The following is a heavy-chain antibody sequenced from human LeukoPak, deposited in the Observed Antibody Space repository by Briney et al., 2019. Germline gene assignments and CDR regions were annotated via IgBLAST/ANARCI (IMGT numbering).Heavy chain of an antibody. V-gene: IGHV3-66*04. CDR2: IYSGGST. D-gene: IGHD6-19*01. CDR3: ARQIGGGWSFDY. CDR1: GFTFSSYS. J-gene: IGHJ4*02. Sequence: GGSLRLSCAASGFTFSSYSMNWVRQAPGKGLEWVSFIYSGGSTYYADSVKGRFIISRDNSKNTLYLQMNSLRAEDTAVYYCARQIGGGWSFDYWGQGTLVTVSS.